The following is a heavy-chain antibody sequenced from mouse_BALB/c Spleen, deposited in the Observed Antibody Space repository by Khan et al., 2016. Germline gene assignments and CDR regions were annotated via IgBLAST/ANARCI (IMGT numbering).Heavy chain of an antibody. J-gene: IGHJ4*01. CDR1: GYTLTNYG. V-gene: IGHV9-3-1*01. CDR3: ASKPPLLPECYAMDY. Sequence: QIQLVQSGPELKKPGETVKISCKASGYTLTNYGMNWVKQAPGKGLKWMGWINTYNGEPTYADDFKGRFDFSLETSANTAYLQINNLTHEDTATYLCASKPPLLPECYAMDYWGQGTSVTVSS. CDR2: INTYNGEP. D-gene: IGHD2-1*01.